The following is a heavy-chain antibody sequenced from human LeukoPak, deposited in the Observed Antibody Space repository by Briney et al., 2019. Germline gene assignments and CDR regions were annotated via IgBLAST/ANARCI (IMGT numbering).Heavy chain of an antibody. D-gene: IGHD3-16*01. J-gene: IGHJ4*02. CDR1: GGSISSGGYY. CDR3: ARDASLGD. Sequence: PSETLSLTCTVSGGSISSGGYYWSWIRQPPGKGLEWIGYIYHSGSTYYNPSLKSRVTISVDRSKNQFSLKLSSVTAADTAVYYCARDASLGDWGQGTLVTVSS. CDR2: IYHSGST. V-gene: IGHV4-30-2*01.